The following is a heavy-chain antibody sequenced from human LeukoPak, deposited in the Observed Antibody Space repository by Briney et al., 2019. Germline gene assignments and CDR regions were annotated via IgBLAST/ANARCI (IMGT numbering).Heavy chain of an antibody. D-gene: IGHD5-18*01. Sequence: SETLSLTCTVSGGSISSGGYYWSWIRQHPGKGLEWIGYIYYSGSTYYNPSLKSRVTISVDTSKNQFSLKLSSVTVADTAVYYCARSKDTAWFDPWGQGTLVTVSS. V-gene: IGHV4-31*03. J-gene: IGHJ5*02. CDR3: ARSKDTAWFDP. CDR2: IYYSGST. CDR1: GGSISSGGYY.